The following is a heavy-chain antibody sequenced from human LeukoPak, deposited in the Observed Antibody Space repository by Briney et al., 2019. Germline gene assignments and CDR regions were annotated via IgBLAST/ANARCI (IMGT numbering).Heavy chain of an antibody. J-gene: IGHJ4*02. CDR3: AKQQLVPTSLY. Sequence: GGSLRLSCAASGFPFSIYAMSWVRQAPGKGLEWVSAISGIGGSTYYADSVKGRFTISRDNSKNTLYLQMNSLRAEDTAVYYCAKQQLVPTSLYWGQGTLVTVSS. V-gene: IGHV3-23*01. CDR1: GFPFSIYA. D-gene: IGHD6-13*01. CDR2: ISGIGGST.